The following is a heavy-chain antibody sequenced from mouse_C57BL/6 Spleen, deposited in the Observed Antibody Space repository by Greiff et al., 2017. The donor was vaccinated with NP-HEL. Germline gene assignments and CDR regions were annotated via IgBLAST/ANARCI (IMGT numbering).Heavy chain of an antibody. CDR3: AREEDYWYYFDY. Sequence: VQLQQSGAELARPGASVKMSCKASGYTFTSYTMHWVKQRPGQGLEWIGYINPSSGYTKYNQKFKDKATLTADKSSSTAYMQRSSLTSEDSAVYYCAREEDYWYYFDYWGQGTTLTVSS. V-gene: IGHV1-4*01. CDR2: INPSSGYT. J-gene: IGHJ2*01. CDR1: GYTFTSYT. D-gene: IGHD1-1*01.